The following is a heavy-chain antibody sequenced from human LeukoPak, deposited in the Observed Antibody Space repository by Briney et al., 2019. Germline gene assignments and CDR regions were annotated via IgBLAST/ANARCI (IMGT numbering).Heavy chain of an antibody. Sequence: SETLSLTCTVSGGSIGSYYWSWIRQPPGKGLEWIGYIYYSGSTNYNPSLKSRVTISVDTSKNQFSLKLSSVTAADTAVYYCARSETYYYYYMDVWGKGTTVTVSS. J-gene: IGHJ6*03. D-gene: IGHD1-14*01. CDR3: ARSETYYYYYMDV. V-gene: IGHV4-59*01. CDR1: GGSIGSYY. CDR2: IYYSGST.